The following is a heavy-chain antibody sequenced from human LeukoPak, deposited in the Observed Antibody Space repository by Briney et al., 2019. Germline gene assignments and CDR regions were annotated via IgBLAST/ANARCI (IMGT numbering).Heavy chain of an antibody. CDR3: ARRDDSSGYHKIFDY. Sequence: SETLSLTCTVSGGSISSSSYYWGWIRQPPGKGLEWIGSIYYSGSTYYNPSLKSRVTISIDTSKNQFYLKLSSLTAADTAVYYCARRDDSSGYHKIFDYWGPGTLVTVSS. V-gene: IGHV4-39*01. J-gene: IGHJ4*02. CDR2: IYYSGST. D-gene: IGHD3-22*01. CDR1: GGSISSSSYY.